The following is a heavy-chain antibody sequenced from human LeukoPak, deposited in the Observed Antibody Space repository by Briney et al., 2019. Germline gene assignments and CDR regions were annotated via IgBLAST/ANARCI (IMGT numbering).Heavy chain of an antibody. Sequence: GESLKISCKGSGYSFTSYWIGWVRQMPGKGLEWMGIIYPGDSDTRYSPSFQGQVTISADKSISTAYLQWSSLKASDTAMYYCARSLWSGYSGIALFYWGQGTLVTVSS. J-gene: IGHJ4*02. V-gene: IGHV5-51*01. CDR3: ARSLWSGYSGIALFY. CDR1: GYSFTSYW. D-gene: IGHD3-3*01. CDR2: IYPGDSDT.